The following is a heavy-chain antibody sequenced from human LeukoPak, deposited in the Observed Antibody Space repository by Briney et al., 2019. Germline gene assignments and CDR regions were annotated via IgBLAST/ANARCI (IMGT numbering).Heavy chain of an antibody. Sequence: PGGSLRLSCAASGFTFNIYGMHWVRQAPGKGLEWVAGISYDEMYQYYADSVKGRFTISRDNSKNTLFLQMNSLRAEDTAIYYCAKDRDCYGSGSDYWGQGTLVTVSS. CDR3: AKDRDCYGSGSDY. CDR2: ISYDEMYQ. D-gene: IGHD3-10*01. V-gene: IGHV3-30*18. J-gene: IGHJ4*02. CDR1: GFTFNIYG.